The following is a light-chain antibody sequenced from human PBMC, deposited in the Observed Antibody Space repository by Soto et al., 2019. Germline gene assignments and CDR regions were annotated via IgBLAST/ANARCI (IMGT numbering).Light chain of an antibody. Sequence: EIVMTQSPATLSVSPGGRATLSCMASQTVGSNLAWYQQRPGQAPMLLISGASTRATDIPVRFSGSGSGTEFTLTISSLQSEDFAVYYCQQYNNWPLTFGQGTRLEIK. V-gene: IGKV3-15*01. J-gene: IGKJ5*01. CDR1: QTVGSN. CDR3: QQYNNWPLT. CDR2: GAS.